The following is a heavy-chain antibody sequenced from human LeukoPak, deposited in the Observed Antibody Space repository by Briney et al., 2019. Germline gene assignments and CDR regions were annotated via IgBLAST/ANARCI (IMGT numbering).Heavy chain of an antibody. CDR1: GGSMSTYY. D-gene: IGHD3-16*02. CDR3: ARRAFGGVIAANWFDP. J-gene: IGHJ5*02. Sequence: SETLSLTCTVAGGSMSTYYWSWIRQPPGKGLEWIGYIYDNGYTHYNPSLKSRVSISLDTSKSQFSLNLSSVTAADTAVYYCARRAFGGVIAANWFDPWGQGTLVTVSS. V-gene: IGHV4-59*08. CDR2: IYDNGYT.